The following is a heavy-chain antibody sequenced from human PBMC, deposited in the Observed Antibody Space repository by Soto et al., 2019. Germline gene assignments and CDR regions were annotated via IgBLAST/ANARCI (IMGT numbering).Heavy chain of an antibody. V-gene: IGHV5-51*01. CDR1: GYSFTSYW. CDR3: ARRSVYGGLSQSHAFDF. CDR2: IYPGDSDT. Sequence: PGESLKISCKGSGYSFTSYWIGWVRQMPGNGLEWMGIIYPGDSDTRYSPSFQGQVTISADKSISTAYLQWSSLKASDTAMYYCARRSVYGGLSQSHAFDFWGQGTMVTVSS. J-gene: IGHJ3*01. D-gene: IGHD4-17*01.